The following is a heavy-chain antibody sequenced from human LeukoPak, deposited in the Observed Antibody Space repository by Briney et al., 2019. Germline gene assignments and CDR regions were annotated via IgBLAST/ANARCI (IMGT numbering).Heavy chain of an antibody. CDR1: GFTVSSNY. CDR2: IYSGGST. J-gene: IGHJ4*02. CDR3: ARDRPTIFGVVTIDY. V-gene: IGHV3-66*01. Sequence: GGSLRLSCAASGFTVSSNYMSWVRQAPRKGLEWVSVIYSGGSTYYADSVKGRFTISRDNSKNTLYLQMNSLRAEDTAVYYCARDRPTIFGVVTIDYWGQGTLVTVSS. D-gene: IGHD3-3*01.